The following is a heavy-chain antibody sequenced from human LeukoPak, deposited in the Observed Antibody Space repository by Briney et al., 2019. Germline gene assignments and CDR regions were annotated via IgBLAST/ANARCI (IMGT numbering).Heavy chain of an antibody. CDR2: IIPILGIA. J-gene: IGHJ6*02. CDR3: ARVSQRVATLSHYYYYGMDV. D-gene: IGHD5-12*01. Sequence: SVKVSCKASGGAFSSYAISWVRQAPGQGLEWMGRIIPILGIANYAQKFQGRVTITADKSTSTAYMELSSLRSEDTAVYYCARVSQRVATLSHYYYYGMDVWGQGTTVTVSS. CDR1: GGAFSSYA. V-gene: IGHV1-69*04.